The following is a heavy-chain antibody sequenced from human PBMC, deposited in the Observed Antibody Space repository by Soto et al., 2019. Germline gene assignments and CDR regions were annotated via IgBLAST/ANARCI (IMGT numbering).Heavy chain of an antibody. CDR1: GGSITNYY. CDR3: ARHGFGSLHGLVDV. D-gene: IGHD3-10*01. CDR2: IQYNGYS. V-gene: IGHV4-59*08. J-gene: IGHJ6*02. Sequence: VQLQESGPGLVKPSETLSLTCTVSGGSITNYYCSWFRQPPGKGLEWIGYIQYNGYSAYNLSLKRRVTMSMDTSKTQFSLMLESVTATDTAVYYCARHGFGSLHGLVDVWGQGTKVIVYS.